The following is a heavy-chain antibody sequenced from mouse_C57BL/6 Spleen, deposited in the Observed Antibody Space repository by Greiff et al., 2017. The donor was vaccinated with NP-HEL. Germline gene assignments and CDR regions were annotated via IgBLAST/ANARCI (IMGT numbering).Heavy chain of an antibody. V-gene: IGHV1-19*01. J-gene: IGHJ3*01. CDR1: GYTFTDYY. CDR2: INPYNGGT. CDR3: ARGDGYPYGFDY. D-gene: IGHD2-3*01. Sequence: EVQLQQSGPVLVKPGASVKMSCKASGYTFTDYYMNWVKQSPGKSLEWIGVINPYNGGTSYNQKFKGKATLTVDKSSSTAYMELTSLTSEDSAVYYCARGDGYPYGFDYWGQGTLVTVSA.